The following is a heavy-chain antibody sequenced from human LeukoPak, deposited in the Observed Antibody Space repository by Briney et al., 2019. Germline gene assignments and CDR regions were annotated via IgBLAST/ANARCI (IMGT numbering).Heavy chain of an antibody. J-gene: IGHJ3*02. CDR3: AREGYYGAFDI. CDR1: GFTFSDYG. Sequence: GGSLRLSCAASGFTFSDYGMHWVRQAPGKGLEWVALIWFDGSNKNYADSVKGRFTISRDNAKNSLSLQMNSLTDEDTAVYYCAREGYYGAFDIWGQGTIVTVSS. D-gene: IGHD3-10*01. CDR2: IWFDGSNK. V-gene: IGHV3-33*01.